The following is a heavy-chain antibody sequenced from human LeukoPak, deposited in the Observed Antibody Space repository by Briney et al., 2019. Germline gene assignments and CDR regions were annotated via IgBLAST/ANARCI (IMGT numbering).Heavy chain of an antibody. J-gene: IGHJ4*02. CDR3: TRAPYSNYVNLDY. CDR2: IRSKAFGGTT. V-gene: IGHV3-49*04. D-gene: IGHD4-11*01. CDR1: RFTFGDYA. Sequence: PGGSLRLSCTASRFTFGDYAISWVRQAPGKGLKWVGFIRSKAFGGTTEYAASVKGRFTTSRDDSKSIAYLQMNNLKTEDTAVYYCTRAPYSNYVNLDYWGQGTLVTVSS.